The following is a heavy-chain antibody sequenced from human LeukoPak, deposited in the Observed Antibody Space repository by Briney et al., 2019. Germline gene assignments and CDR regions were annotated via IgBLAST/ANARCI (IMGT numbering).Heavy chain of an antibody. CDR2: ISSSTSVI. CDR1: GFTFSSYS. CDR3: ARTPEVRGYGAFDI. V-gene: IGHV3-48*04. J-gene: IGHJ3*02. Sequence: GGSLRLSCAASGFTFSSYSMNWVRQAPGKGLEWVSYISSSTSVIFYADSVKGRFTISRDNAKNSLYLQMNNLRAEDTAVYYCARTPEVRGYGAFDIWGQGTMVTVSS. D-gene: IGHD5-12*01.